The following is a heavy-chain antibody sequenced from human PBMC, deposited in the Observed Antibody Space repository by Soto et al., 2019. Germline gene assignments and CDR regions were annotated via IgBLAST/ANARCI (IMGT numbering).Heavy chain of an antibody. Sequence: QVQLVQSGAEVKKPGSSVKVSCEAPGGTFDHAAITWVRQAPGQGLEWMGGINPMFNSTRYAQKFQGRVTITADAATSTAFMELRRLRSDDTAVYYCARQIFAADYWGQGTLLIVSS. D-gene: IGHD3-9*01. CDR3: ARQIFAADY. V-gene: IGHV1-69*01. CDR1: GGTFDHAA. J-gene: IGHJ4*02. CDR2: INPMFNST.